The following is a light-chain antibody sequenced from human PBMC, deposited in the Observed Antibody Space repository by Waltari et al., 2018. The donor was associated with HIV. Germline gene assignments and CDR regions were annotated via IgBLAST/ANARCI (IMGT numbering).Light chain of an antibody. CDR1: TRDISDFNF. CDR2: EVY. J-gene: IGLJ3*02. V-gene: IGLV2-14*01. CDR3: SSYSARGFVV. Sequence: HSALTQPASVSGSPGQSITISCPGPTRDISDFNFVSWYQQSPGSAPKLILFEVYSRPSGISDRFSGSKSGVTASLTISALRAEDEADYFCSSYSARGFVVFGGGTKVTVL.